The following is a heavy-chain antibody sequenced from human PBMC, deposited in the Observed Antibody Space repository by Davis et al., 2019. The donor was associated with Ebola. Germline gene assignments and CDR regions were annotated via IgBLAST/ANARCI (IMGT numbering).Heavy chain of an antibody. CDR2: IYYSGST. Sequence: MPSETLSLTCAVSGGSISSGGYSWSWIRQPPGKGLEWIGYIYYSGSTYYNPSLKSRVTISVDTSKNQFSLKLSSVTAADTAVYYCARLSSGYYFGKGLFDYWGQGTLVTVSS. CDR1: GGSISSGGYS. J-gene: IGHJ4*02. CDR3: ARLSSGYYFGKGLFDY. D-gene: IGHD3-22*01. V-gene: IGHV4-30-2*03.